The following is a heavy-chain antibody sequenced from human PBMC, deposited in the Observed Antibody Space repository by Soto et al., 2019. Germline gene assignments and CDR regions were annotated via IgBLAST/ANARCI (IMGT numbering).Heavy chain of an antibody. Sequence: TCTVSGGSISSGDYYWSWIRQPPGKGLEWIGYIYYSGSTYYNPSLKSRVTISVDTSKNQFSLKLSSVTAADTAVYYCAQRDNYYYGMDVWGPGTTVTVSS. CDR3: AQRDNYYYGMDV. V-gene: IGHV4-30-4*01. CDR2: IYYSGST. CDR1: GGSISSGDYY. J-gene: IGHJ6*02. D-gene: IGHD2-15*01.